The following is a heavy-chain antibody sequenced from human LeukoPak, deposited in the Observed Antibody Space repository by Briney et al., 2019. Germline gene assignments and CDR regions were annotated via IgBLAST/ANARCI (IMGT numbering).Heavy chain of an antibody. V-gene: IGHV3-53*01. CDR2: IYSGGNT. CDR3: ARRAGEYSHPYDY. J-gene: IGHJ4*02. D-gene: IGHD2-15*01. Sequence: GGSLRLSCTVSGFTVSSNSWSWVRQAPGKGLEWVSFIYSGGNTHYSDSVKGRFTISRDNSKNTLYLQMSSLRAEDTAIYYCARRAGEYSHPYDYWGQGTLVTVSS. CDR1: GFTVSSNS.